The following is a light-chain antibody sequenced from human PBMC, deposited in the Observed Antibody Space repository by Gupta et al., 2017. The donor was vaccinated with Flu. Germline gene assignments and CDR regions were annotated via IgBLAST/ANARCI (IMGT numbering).Light chain of an antibody. CDR3: HQYGSSPQT. Sequence: GTLSWSPGERAILSCRASHSVSGNYVAWYQQKPGQAPRLLIFGASSRATGVPDRFSGRVSGRDFTLTISSLDPVDFAVYYCHQYGSSPQTFGQGTTLEIK. CDR2: GAS. V-gene: IGKV3-20*01. J-gene: IGKJ2*01. CDR1: HSVSGNY.